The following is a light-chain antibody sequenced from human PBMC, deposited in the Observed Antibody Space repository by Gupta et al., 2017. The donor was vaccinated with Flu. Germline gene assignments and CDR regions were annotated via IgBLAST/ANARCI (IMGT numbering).Light chain of an antibody. J-gene: IGKJ4*01. CDR2: SAS. Sequence: LSPSSRDSITITCRASKNINSYVDWYLQKPGKVPKLLIYSASTRQSGVPARFSGSGSGTAFTLTITSLQAEDVATYYCQKDNRAPPTFGRGTKVDIK. CDR1: KNINSY. V-gene: IGKV1-27*01. CDR3: QKDNRAPPT.